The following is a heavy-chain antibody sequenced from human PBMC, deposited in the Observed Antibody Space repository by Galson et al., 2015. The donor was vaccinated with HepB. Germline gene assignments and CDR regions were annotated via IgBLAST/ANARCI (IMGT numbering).Heavy chain of an antibody. CDR3: ARGRPIIGVVIEFPEYFHH. V-gene: IGHV3-30*04. D-gene: IGHD3-3*01. Sequence: SLRLSCAASGFTFGSYAMHWVRQAPGKGLEWVTIISYDGTDKYYADSVKGRFTISRDNSKNTLFLQMNSLRAEDTAVYYCARGRPIIGVVIEFPEYFHHWGQGTLVTVSS. J-gene: IGHJ1*01. CDR1: GFTFGSYA. CDR2: ISYDGTDK.